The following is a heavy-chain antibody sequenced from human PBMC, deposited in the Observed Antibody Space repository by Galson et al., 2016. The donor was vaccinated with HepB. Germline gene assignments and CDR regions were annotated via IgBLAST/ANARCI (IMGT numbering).Heavy chain of an antibody. J-gene: IGHJ4*02. V-gene: IGHV3-23*01. Sequence: SLRLSCAASGFTFSRYDMSWVRQAPGKGLEWVSAINDNGVNTYYADSVKGRFPISSDNSQSKLYLQMNSLRAEDTAVYYCAKVGDRYWSQGTLLTVSS. CDR2: INDNGVNT. CDR1: GFTFSRYD. D-gene: IGHD3-16*02. CDR3: AKVGDRY.